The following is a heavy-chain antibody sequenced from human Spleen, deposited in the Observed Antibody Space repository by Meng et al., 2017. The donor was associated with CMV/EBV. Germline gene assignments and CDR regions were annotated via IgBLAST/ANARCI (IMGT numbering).Heavy chain of an antibody. CDR1: GAAISSGGSY. V-gene: IGHV4-31*02. CDR3: ARDGAELGNWFDP. Sequence: GAAISSGGSYRSWIRQYPGKGLEWIGYTYNSGSTYYNPSLKSRVSISVDTSKNQVFLKLSSVTAADTAVYYCARDGAELGNWFDPWGQGTLVTVSS. J-gene: IGHJ5*02. CDR2: TYNSGST. D-gene: IGHD1-26*01.